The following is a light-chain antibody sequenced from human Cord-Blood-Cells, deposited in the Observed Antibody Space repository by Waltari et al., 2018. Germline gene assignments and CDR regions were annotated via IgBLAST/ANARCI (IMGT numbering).Light chain of an antibody. CDR1: QSISSW. CDR2: DAS. J-gene: IGKJ5*01. Sequence: DIQMTQSPSTLSASVGDRVTITCRASQSISSWLAWYQQKPGKAPKLLIYDASSLESGVPSRCSGSGSGTEVTLTISSLQPDDFATYYCQQYNSYSITFGQGTRLEIK. CDR3: QQYNSYSIT. V-gene: IGKV1-5*01.